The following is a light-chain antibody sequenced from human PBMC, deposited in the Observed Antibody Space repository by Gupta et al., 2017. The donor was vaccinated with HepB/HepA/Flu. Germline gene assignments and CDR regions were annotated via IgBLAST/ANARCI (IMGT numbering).Light chain of an antibody. CDR3: HQYKNWPPWT. V-gene: IGKV3-15*01. J-gene: IGKJ1*01. CDR2: GAS. Sequence: EIVMTQSPATLSVSPGERATLSRRASQSVSSGVAWYQQKPGQAPRLLIYGASTRATGIPARFSGSGSGTEFTLTISSLQSEDFAVYYCHQYKNWPPWTFGQGTKVEIK. CDR1: QSVSSG.